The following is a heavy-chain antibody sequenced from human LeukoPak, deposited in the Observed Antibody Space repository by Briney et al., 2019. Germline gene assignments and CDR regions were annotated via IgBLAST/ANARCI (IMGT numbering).Heavy chain of an antibody. V-gene: IGHV4-34*01. CDR2: INHSGST. CDR1: GGSFSGYY. D-gene: IGHD3-10*01. CDR3: ARRRGSGSYYCIDY. J-gene: IGHJ4*02. Sequence: SETPSLTCAVYGGSFSGYYWSWIRQPPGKGLEWIGEINHSGSTNYNPSLKSRVTISVNTSKNQFSLKLSSVTAADTAVYYCARRRGSGSYYCIDYWGEGTLVTVSS.